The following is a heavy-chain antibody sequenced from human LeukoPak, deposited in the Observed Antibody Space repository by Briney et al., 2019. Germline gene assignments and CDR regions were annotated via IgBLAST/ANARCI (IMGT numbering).Heavy chain of an antibody. CDR1: GGSISSYY. Sequence: SETLSLTCTVSGGSISSYYWSWIRQPAGKGLEWIGHISTSGSTNYNPPLKSRVTMSVDASKNQLSLKVSSVTAADTAVYYCARDYYDLLTGYYRFDYWGQGTLVTVSS. J-gene: IGHJ4*02. CDR3: ARDYYDLLTGYYRFDY. D-gene: IGHD3-9*01. CDR2: ISTSGST. V-gene: IGHV4-4*07.